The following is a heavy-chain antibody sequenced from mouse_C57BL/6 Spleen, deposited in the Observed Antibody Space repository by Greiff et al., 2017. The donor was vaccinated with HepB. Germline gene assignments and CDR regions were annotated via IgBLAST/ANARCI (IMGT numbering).Heavy chain of an antibody. V-gene: IGHV1-82*01. CDR2: IYPGDGDT. CDR3: ANWDGWFAY. J-gene: IGHJ3*01. CDR1: GYAFSSSW. Sequence: QVQLKESGPELVKPGASVKISCKASGYAFSSSWMNWVKQRPGKGLEWIGRIYPGDGDTNYNGKFKGKATLTADKSSSTAYMQLSSLTSEDSAVYFCANWDGWFAYWGQGTLVTVSA. D-gene: IGHD4-1*01.